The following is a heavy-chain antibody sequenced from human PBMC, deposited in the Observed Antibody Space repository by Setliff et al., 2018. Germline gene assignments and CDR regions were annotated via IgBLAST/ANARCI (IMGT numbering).Heavy chain of an antibody. CDR2: INAGNGNT. V-gene: IGHV1-3*01. J-gene: IGHJ6*02. Sequence: ASVKVSCKASGYTFTSYAMHWVRQAPGQRLEWMGWINAGNGNTKYSQKFQGRVTITRDTSASTAYMELSSLRSEDTAAYYCASLGYCSSTSCWPYYYYGMDVWGQGTTVTVSS. CDR1: GYTFTSYA. CDR3: ASLGYCSSTSCWPYYYYGMDV. D-gene: IGHD2-2*01.